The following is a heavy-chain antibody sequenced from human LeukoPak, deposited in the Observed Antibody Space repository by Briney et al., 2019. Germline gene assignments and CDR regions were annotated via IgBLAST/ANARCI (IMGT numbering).Heavy chain of an antibody. CDR3: AKDRTYHDAFDF. V-gene: IGHV3-23*01. CDR2: ISGSGGNT. Sequence: GASLRLSCAASGFTFSSYAMSWVRQAPGKGLEWVSGISGSGGNTYYADSVKGRFTISRDNSKNTLYLRVNSLRAEDTAVYYCAKDRTYHDAFDFWGQGTMVTVSS. CDR1: GFTFSSYA. D-gene: IGHD2-2*01. J-gene: IGHJ3*01.